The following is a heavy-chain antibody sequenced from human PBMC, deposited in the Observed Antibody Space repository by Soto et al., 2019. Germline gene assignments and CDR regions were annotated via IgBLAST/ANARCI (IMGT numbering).Heavy chain of an antibody. V-gene: IGHV1-24*01. CDR1: GYTLTELS. D-gene: IGHD5-12*01. J-gene: IGHJ4*02. Sequence: ASVKVSCNVSGYTLTELSMHWVRQAPGKGPEWMGGFDPEDGETIYAQKFQGRVTMTEDTSTDTAYMELSSLRSEDTAVYYCATRGYSGYDYFDYWGQGTLVTVSS. CDR3: ATRGYSGYDYFDY. CDR2: FDPEDGET.